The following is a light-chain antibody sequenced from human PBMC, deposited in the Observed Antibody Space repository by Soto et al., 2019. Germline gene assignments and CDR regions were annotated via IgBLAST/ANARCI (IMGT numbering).Light chain of an antibody. CDR2: DAS. CDR3: QQRVTWPWT. CDR1: RSVGIY. Sequence: EIVLTQSPATVSLSSGERATLSCRASRSVGIYFAWYQQKPGQAPRLLIYDASNRATGVPARFSGSGSGTDFTLSITSLEPEDFAVYYCQQRVTWPWTFGQGTKVDIK. V-gene: IGKV3-11*01. J-gene: IGKJ1*01.